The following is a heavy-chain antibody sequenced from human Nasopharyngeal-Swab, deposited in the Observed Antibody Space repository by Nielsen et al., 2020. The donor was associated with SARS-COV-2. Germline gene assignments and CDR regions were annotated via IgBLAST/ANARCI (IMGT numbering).Heavy chain of an antibody. Sequence: GESLKISCAASGFTFSSYWMHWVRQAPGKGLVWVSRINSDGSSTSYADSVKGRFTISRDNAKNTLYLQMNSLRAEDTAVYYCARDRNYGDYNYYYGMDVWGQGTTVTVSS. D-gene: IGHD4-17*01. CDR2: INSDGSST. J-gene: IGHJ6*02. CDR3: ARDRNYGDYNYYYGMDV. CDR1: GFTFSSYW. V-gene: IGHV3-74*01.